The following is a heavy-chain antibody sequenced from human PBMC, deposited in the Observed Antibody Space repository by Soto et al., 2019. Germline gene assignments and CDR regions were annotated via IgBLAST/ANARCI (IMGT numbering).Heavy chain of an antibody. Sequence: PGGSLRLSCAASGFTFSSYEMNWVRQAPGKGLEWVSYISSSGSTIYYADSVKGRFTISRDNAKNSLYLQMNSLRAEDTAVYYCARGSPRLLWFGELDHLSRNPAFDYWGQGTLVTVSS. V-gene: IGHV3-48*03. CDR1: GFTFSSYE. J-gene: IGHJ4*02. D-gene: IGHD3-10*01. CDR3: ARGSPRLLWFGELDHLSRNPAFDY. CDR2: ISSSGSTI.